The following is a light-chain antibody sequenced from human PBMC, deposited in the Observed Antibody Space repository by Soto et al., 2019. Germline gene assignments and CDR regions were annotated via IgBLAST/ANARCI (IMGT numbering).Light chain of an antibody. CDR1: SSDVGSYNY. Sequence: QSALTQPASVSGSPGQSITFSCTGTSSDVGSYNYVSWYQQHPGKAPKLMIYDVSNRPLGISNRFSGSKSGNTASLTISGLQAEDEADYYCSSYTRSSTPVFGGGTKVTVL. CDR3: SSYTRSSTPV. V-gene: IGLV2-14*03. J-gene: IGLJ2*01. CDR2: DVS.